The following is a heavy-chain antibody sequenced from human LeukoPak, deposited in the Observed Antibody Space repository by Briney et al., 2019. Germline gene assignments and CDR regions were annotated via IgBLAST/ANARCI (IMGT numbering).Heavy chain of an antibody. J-gene: IGHJ4*02. CDR3: ARGGKFRFGEFSFPFDY. Sequence: ASVKVSCKASGGTFSSYAISWVRQAPGQGLGWMGGIIPIFGTANYAQKFQGRVTITTDESTSTAYMELSSLRSEDTAVYYCARGGKFRFGEFSFPFDYWGQGTLVTVSS. CDR1: GGTFSSYA. D-gene: IGHD3-10*01. V-gene: IGHV1-69*05. CDR2: IIPIFGTA.